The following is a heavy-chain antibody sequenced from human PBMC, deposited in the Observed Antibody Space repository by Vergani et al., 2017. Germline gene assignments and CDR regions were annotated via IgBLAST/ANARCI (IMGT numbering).Heavy chain of an antibody. V-gene: IGHV1-2*04. CDR1: GYTFTGHY. Sequence: QVQLVQSGAEVKKPGASVKVSCKASGYTFTGHYMHWVRQAPGQGLEWMGWINPNSGGTNSAQTVQGWVTMTRDTSISTAYMELSRLRSGDTAVYYCARGEGRRYGSFHCDYWGKGTLVTVSS. J-gene: IGHJ4*02. D-gene: IGHD3-10*01. CDR2: INPNSGGT. CDR3: ARGEGRRYGSFHCDY.